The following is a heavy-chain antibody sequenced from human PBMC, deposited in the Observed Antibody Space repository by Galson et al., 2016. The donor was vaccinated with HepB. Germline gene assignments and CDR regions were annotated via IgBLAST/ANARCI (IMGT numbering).Heavy chain of an antibody. Sequence: SVKVSCKASGYTFTRYSIVWVRQAPGQGLEWMGWINTYTGNPTYAQGFTGRFVFSFDTSVSTAYLQISSLKAEDTAVYYCARPSGWYADYYALDVWGQGTTVTFSS. D-gene: IGHD6-19*01. CDR2: INTYTGNP. CDR3: ARPSGWYADYYALDV. V-gene: IGHV7-4-1*02. J-gene: IGHJ6*02. CDR1: GYTFTRYS.